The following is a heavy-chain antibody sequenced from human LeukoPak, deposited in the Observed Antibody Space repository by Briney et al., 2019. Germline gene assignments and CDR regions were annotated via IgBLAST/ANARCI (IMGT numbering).Heavy chain of an antibody. CDR3: ARGRQGGFFDY. CDR1: GFIFNNFW. J-gene: IGHJ4*02. V-gene: IGHV3-74*01. D-gene: IGHD3-16*01. Sequence: GGSLRLSCSASGFIFNNFWMHWVRQAPGKGLVWVSRLNNDGSGTGYGDSVKGRFTTSRDNAKNTPYLQMNSLRVEDTAVYYRARGRQGGFFDYWGQGVLVTVSS. CDR2: LNNDGSGT.